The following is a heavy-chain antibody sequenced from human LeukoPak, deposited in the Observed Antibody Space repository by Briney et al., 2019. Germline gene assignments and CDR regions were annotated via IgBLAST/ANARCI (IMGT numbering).Heavy chain of an antibody. D-gene: IGHD3-10*01. CDR2: INHSGST. Sequence: SETLSLTCAVYGGSFSGYYWSWIRQPPGKGLEWIGEINHSGSTNYNPSLKSRVTISVDTSKNQFSLKLSSVTAADTAVYYCARGKHRRSMVRGALNWFDPWGQGTLVTVSS. CDR3: ARGKHRRSMVRGALNWFDP. CDR1: GGSFSGYY. J-gene: IGHJ5*02. V-gene: IGHV4-34*01.